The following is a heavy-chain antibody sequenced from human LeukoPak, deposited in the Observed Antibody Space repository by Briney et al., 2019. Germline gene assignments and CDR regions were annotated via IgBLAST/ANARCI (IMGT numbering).Heavy chain of an antibody. V-gene: IGHV3-49*04. J-gene: IGHJ4*02. CDR2: IRRKAYGGTT. D-gene: IGHD5-18*01. CDR3: TRARFSGYTYGHHY. Sequence: GGSLRLACTAAGFTVGDNSIGWVRHAPGMGREWGGFIRRKAYGGTTDYAASVEGRFTISRDDSKSIAYLQINSLKTEDTAVYYCTRARFSGYTYGHHYWGQGTLVTVSS. CDR1: GFTVGDNS.